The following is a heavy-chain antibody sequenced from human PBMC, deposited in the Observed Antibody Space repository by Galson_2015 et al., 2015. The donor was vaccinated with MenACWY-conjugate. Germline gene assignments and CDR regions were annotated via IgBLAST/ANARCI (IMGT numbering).Heavy chain of an antibody. Sequence: SLRLSCAASGFTFSSYGMHWVRQAPGKGLEWVAFIRYDGSNKYYADSVKGRFTISRDNSKNTLYLQMNSLRAEDTAVYYCAKGDYYGSGSYPVGYWGQGTLVTVSS. CDR1: GFTFSSYG. V-gene: IGHV3-30*02. CDR3: AKGDYYGSGSYPVGY. J-gene: IGHJ4*02. CDR2: IRYDGSNK. D-gene: IGHD3-10*01.